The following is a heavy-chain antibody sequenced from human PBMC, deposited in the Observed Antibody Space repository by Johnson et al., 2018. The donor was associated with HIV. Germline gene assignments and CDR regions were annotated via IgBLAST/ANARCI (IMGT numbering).Heavy chain of an antibody. J-gene: IGHJ3*02. D-gene: IGHD6-6*01. CDR1: GFIFSNYP. Sequence: QVQLVESGGGVVQPGKSLRLSCAASGFIFSNYPMHWVRQAPGKGLEWVSVIYSGGSTYYADSVKGRFTISRDNAKNSLYLQMNSLRAEDTAVYYCARGGSIAARREAFDIWGQGTMVTVSS. CDR3: ARGGSIAARREAFDI. V-gene: IGHV3-NL1*01. CDR2: IYSGGST.